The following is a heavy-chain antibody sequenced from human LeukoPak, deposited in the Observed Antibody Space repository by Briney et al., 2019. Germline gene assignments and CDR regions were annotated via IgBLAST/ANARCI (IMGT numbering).Heavy chain of an antibody. D-gene: IGHD2-15*01. CDR1: GYTLTELS. V-gene: IGHV1-24*01. Sequence: ASVKVSCKVSGYTLTELSMHWVRQAPGKGLEWMGGFDPEDGETIYAQEFQGRVTMTEDTSTDTAYMELSSLRSEDTAVYYCATGGYCSGGSCYDYWGQGTLVTVSS. CDR2: FDPEDGET. CDR3: ATGGYCSGGSCYDY. J-gene: IGHJ4*02.